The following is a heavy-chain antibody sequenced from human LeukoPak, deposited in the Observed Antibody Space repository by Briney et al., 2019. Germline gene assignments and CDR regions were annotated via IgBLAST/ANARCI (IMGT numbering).Heavy chain of an antibody. CDR1: GFTFSSYS. V-gene: IGHV3-21*01. CDR3: AGPKSIAAAGTSAFDI. J-gene: IGHJ3*02. Sequence: GGSLRLSCAASGFTFSSYSMNWVRQAPGKGLEWVSSISSSSSYIYYADSVKGRFTISRDNSKNTLYLQMNSLRAEDTAVYYCAGPKSIAAAGTSAFDIWGQGTMVTVSS. CDR2: ISSSSSYI. D-gene: IGHD6-13*01.